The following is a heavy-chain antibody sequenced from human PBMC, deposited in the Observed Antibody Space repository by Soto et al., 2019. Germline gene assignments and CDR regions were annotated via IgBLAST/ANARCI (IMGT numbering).Heavy chain of an antibody. J-gene: IGHJ4*02. D-gene: IGHD2-2*01. CDR1: GYSFTGYY. V-gene: IGHV1-2*02. CDR3: ARETADFTSGAHAL. CDR2: IITHSGET. Sequence: QVQLLQSGAEVKRPGASVEVSCKASGYSFTGYYMHWVRQAPGQGLEWMGWIITHSGETNYARKFQARVTLTRDTSISTAYMQLSGLTSDDTAVYYCARETADFTSGAHALGGQGTLVTVSS.